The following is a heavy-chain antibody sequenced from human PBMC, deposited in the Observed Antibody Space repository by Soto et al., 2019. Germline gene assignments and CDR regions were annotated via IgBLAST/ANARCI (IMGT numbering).Heavy chain of an antibody. CDR2: IKPDSGGT. CDR3: AREGTIAGLAY. CDR1: GYTFTDYY. D-gene: IGHD1-1*01. Sequence: QVQLVQSGAEVKKPEASVKVSCKASGYTFTDYYMHWVRQAPGQGLEWMGWIKPDSGGTKYAQKFQGRVTMTRDTSISAAYMELGRLRSDDTAVYYWAREGTIAGLAYWGQGTVVTVSS. J-gene: IGHJ4*02. V-gene: IGHV1-2*02.